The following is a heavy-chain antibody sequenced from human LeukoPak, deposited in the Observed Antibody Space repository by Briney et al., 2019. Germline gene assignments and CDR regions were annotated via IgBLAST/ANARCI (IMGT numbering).Heavy chain of an antibody. V-gene: IGHV3-7*01. CDR3: TRDFVF. CDR1: GFAFSTYW. J-gene: IGHJ4*02. D-gene: IGHD3-3*01. CDR2: INQDGRVN. Sequence: PGGALRLSCAASGFAFSTYWMDWVPQARGKGLEWVGNINQDGRVNHYVDFVRGRFTISRENARNSVYVQMSALRVEDTAVYYCTRDFVFWGQGSLVTASS.